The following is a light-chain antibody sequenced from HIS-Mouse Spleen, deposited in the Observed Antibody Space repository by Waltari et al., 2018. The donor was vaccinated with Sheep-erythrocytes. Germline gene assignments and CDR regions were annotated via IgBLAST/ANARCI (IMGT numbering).Light chain of an antibody. CDR2: QDS. J-gene: IGLJ3*02. V-gene: IGLV3-1*01. Sequence: SYELTQPPSVSVSPGQTASITCSGDKLGDKYACWYQQKPGQSPVLVIYQDSKRPSGIPGRFSGSNSGNTATLTISGTQAMDEAYYYCQAWDSSTAWVFGGGTKLTVL. CDR1: KLGDKY. CDR3: QAWDSSTAWV.